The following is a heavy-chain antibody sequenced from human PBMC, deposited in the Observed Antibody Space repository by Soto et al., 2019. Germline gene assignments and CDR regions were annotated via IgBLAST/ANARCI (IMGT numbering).Heavy chain of an antibody. V-gene: IGHV1-69*12. CDR3: ARRYCISSSCYLYGMDV. CDR1: GGTFSTYA. D-gene: IGHD2-15*01. Sequence: QVQLVQSGAEVKKPGSSVKVSCKASGGTFSTYAISWVRQAPGQGLEWMGGIIPMFGTANYAQKFQGRVTITADESTSTAYRELSSLRAEDTAVFYFARRYCISSSCYLYGMDVWGQGTTVTVSS. CDR2: IIPMFGTA. J-gene: IGHJ6*02.